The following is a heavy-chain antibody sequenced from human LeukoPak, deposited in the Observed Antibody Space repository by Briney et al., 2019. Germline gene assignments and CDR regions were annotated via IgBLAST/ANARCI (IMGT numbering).Heavy chain of an antibody. J-gene: IGHJ4*02. CDR2: IYYSGSA. V-gene: IGHV4-59*11. CDR3: ARDETIFEGAFDY. Sequence: SETLSLTCTVSGGSISSHYWSWIRQPPGKGLEWIGYIYYSGSANYNPSLKSRVTISVDTSKNQFSLKLSSVTAADTAVYYCARDETIFEGAFDYWGQGTLVTVSS. CDR1: GGSISSHY. D-gene: IGHD3-3*01.